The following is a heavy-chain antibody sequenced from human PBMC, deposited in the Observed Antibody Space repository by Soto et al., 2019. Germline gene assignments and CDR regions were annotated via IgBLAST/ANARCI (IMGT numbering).Heavy chain of an antibody. CDR2: INWNGGST. Sequence: EVQLVESGGGVVRPGGSLRLPCAASGFTFDDYGMSWVRQAPGKGLEWVSDINWNGGSTGYADSVKGRFTISRDNAKNSLHLQMNSLRAEDTALYYCARDDYYDSSGRAFDYWGQGTLVTVSS. CDR1: GFTFDDYG. CDR3: ARDDYYDSSGRAFDY. D-gene: IGHD3-22*01. J-gene: IGHJ4*02. V-gene: IGHV3-20*04.